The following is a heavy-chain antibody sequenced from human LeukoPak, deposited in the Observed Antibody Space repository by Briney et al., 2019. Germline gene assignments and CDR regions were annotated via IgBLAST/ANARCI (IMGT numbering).Heavy chain of an antibody. D-gene: IGHD3-10*01. CDR1: GFTFSSYG. CDR3: AKFQGLWLDYFDY. V-gene: IGHV3-30*18. Sequence: GGSLRLSCAASGFTFSSYGMHWVRQAPGKGLEWVAVISYDGSNKYYADSVKGRFTISRDNSKNTLYLQMNSLRAEDTAVYYCAKFQGLWLDYFDYWGQGTLVTVSS. CDR2: ISYDGSNK. J-gene: IGHJ4*02.